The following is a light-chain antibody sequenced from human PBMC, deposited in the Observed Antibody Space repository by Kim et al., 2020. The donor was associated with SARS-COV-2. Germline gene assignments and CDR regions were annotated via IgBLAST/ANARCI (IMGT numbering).Light chain of an antibody. CDR2: WAS. V-gene: IGKV4-1*01. CDR3: QQAYSTPPS. CDR1: QAVLNNSNNKKY. J-gene: IGKJ2*03. Sequence: RATLKRKSSQAVLNNSNNKKYVAWYQQKPGQAPKLLIYWASIRESGVSDRFSGSGSETDFTLTISSLQAEDVAVYYCQQAYSTPPSFGQGTKLEIK.